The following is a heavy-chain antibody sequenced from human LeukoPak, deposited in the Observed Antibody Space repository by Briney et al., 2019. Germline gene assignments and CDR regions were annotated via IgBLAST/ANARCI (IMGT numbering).Heavy chain of an antibody. CDR2: IYYSGST. J-gene: IGHJ6*03. CDR1: GGSISSYY. CDR3: ARAYYYDSSGYYSLGYYYYYYMDV. D-gene: IGHD3-22*01. Sequence: SETLSLTCTVSGGSISSYYRSWIRQPPGKGLEWIGYIYYSGSTNYNPSLKSRVTISVDTSKNQFSLKLSSVTAADTAVYYCARAYYYDSSGYYSLGYYYYYYMDVWGKGTTVTISS. V-gene: IGHV4-59*01.